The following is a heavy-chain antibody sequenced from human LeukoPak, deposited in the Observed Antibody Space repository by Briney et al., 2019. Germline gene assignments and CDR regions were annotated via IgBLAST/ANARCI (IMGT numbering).Heavy chain of an antibody. CDR1: GFTFSSYG. V-gene: IGHV3-33*01. Sequence: GRSLRLSCAASGFTFSSYGMHWVRQAPGKGLEWVAVIWYDGSNKYYADSVKGRFTISRDNSKNTLYLQMKSLRAEDTAVYYCARALSSGSYGWFDPWGQGTLVTVSS. J-gene: IGHJ5*02. D-gene: IGHD1-26*01. CDR3: ARALSSGSYGWFDP. CDR2: IWYDGSNK.